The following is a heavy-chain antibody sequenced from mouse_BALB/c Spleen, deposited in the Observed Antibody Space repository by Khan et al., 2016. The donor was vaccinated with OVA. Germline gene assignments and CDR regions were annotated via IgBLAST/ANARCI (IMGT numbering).Heavy chain of an antibody. CDR2: INPSTGYT. V-gene: IGHV1-7*01. D-gene: IGHD1-3*01. Sequence: VQLQQSGAELAKPGASVKMSCKASGYTFINYWILWVKQRPGQGLEWIGYINPSTGYTEYNQNFKAKATLTADKSSSPAYMQLSSLTSEDSAVDYWARSGRRWDFDYWGQGTTLTVSS. CDR1: GYTFINYW. J-gene: IGHJ2*01. CDR3: ARSGRRWDFDY.